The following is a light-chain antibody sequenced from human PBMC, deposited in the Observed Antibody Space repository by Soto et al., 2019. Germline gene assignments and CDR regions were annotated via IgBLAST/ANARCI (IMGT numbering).Light chain of an antibody. CDR3: CSYTTRSPYV. CDR2: DVS. Sequence: QSVLTQPASVSGSPGQSIAISCTGTSSDVGGYNYVSWYQQHPGKAPKLMIYDVSNRPSGVSNRFSGSKSGNTASLTISGLQAEDEADYSCCSYTTRSPYVFGTGTKVTVL. J-gene: IGLJ1*01. CDR1: SSDVGGYNY. V-gene: IGLV2-14*03.